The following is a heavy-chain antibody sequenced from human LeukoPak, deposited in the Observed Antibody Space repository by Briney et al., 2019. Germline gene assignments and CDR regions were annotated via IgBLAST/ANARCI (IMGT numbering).Heavy chain of an antibody. CDR1: GYTFTSYY. V-gene: IGHV1-46*01. CDR2: INPSGGST. CDR3: ARAIYSSSSGPPVVPYYYYMDV. J-gene: IGHJ6*03. D-gene: IGHD6-6*01. Sequence: ASVKVSCKASGYTFTSYYMHWVRQAPGQGLEWMGIINPSGGSTSYAQKFQGRVTMTRDMSTSTVYMELSSLRSEDTAVYYCARAIYSSSSGPPVVPYYYYMDVWGKGTTVTVSS.